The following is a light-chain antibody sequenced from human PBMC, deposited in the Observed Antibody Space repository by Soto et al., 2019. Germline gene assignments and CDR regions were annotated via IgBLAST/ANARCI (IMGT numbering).Light chain of an antibody. J-gene: IGLJ2*01. CDR2: EGS. Sequence: LTQPASVSGSPGQSITISCTGTNSDVGSYNLVSWYQQHPGKAPKLMIYEGSKRPSGVSNRFSGSKSGNTASLTISELQAEDEADYYCCSYAGSSTSVVFGGGTKLTVL. V-gene: IGLV2-23*01. CDR3: CSYAGSSTSVV. CDR1: NSDVGSYNL.